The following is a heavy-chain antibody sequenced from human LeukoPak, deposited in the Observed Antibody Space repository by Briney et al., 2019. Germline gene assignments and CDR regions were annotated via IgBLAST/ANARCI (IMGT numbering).Heavy chain of an antibody. V-gene: IGHV1-18*01. CDR1: GYTFTNYD. D-gene: IGHD3-16*02. CDR3: ARSYGGVIVGPLWPSIFDY. Sequence: PWASVKVSCKASGYTFTNYDINWVRQAPGQGLEWMGWISAHNGNTNYAQKIQGRVTMTTDTSTSTAYMELRSLRSDDTAVYYCARSYGGVIVGPLWPSIFDYWGQGTLVTVSS. J-gene: IGHJ4*02. CDR2: ISAHNGNT.